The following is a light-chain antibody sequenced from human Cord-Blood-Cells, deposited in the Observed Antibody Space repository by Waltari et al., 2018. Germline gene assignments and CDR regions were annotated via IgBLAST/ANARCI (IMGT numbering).Light chain of an antibody. V-gene: IGKV4-1*01. CDR3: QQYYSAPYT. CDR2: WAS. J-gene: IGKJ2*01. Sequence: DIVMTQSPDPLAVSLGERATINCKSSQSVLYSSNHKNYLAWYQEKPGQPPKLLIYWASTLESGVPDRCSGSGSGTDVTLAISSLQAEDVAVYYCQQYYSAPYTFGQGTKLEIK. CDR1: QSVLYSSNHKNY.